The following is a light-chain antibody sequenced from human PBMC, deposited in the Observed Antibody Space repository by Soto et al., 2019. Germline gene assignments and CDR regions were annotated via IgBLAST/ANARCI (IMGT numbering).Light chain of an antibody. Sequence: QSALTQPASVSGSPGQSITISCTGTSSDVGAYNYVSWYQQHPGKAPKLMIYDVSNRPSGVSNRFSGSKSGNTASLTISGLQAEDEADYYCCSYTSSNTQVFGTGTKVTVL. CDR2: DVS. V-gene: IGLV2-14*01. CDR1: SSDVGAYNY. J-gene: IGLJ1*01. CDR3: CSYTSSNTQV.